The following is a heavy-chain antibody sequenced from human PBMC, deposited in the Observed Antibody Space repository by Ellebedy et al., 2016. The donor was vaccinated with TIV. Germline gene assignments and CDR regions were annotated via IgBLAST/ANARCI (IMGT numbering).Heavy chain of an antibody. D-gene: IGHD6-6*01. CDR1: GFTFTAHD. J-gene: IGHJ3*01. Sequence: GGSLRLSXVASGFTFTAHDMHWVRQAAGKGLEWLALVGTAGDTYYSDSVKGRFIISRENARNSFYLQMNSLRAGDTAVYYCARSKTLLRLGDALDVWGRGTTVIVSS. CDR2: VGTAGDT. V-gene: IGHV3-13*01. CDR3: ARSKTLLRLGDALDV.